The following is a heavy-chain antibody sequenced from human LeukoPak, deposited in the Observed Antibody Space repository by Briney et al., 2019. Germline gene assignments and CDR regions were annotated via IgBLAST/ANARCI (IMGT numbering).Heavy chain of an antibody. V-gene: IGHV1-69*04. J-gene: IGHJ4*02. Sequence: GASVKVSCKASGGTFSSYAISWVRQAPGQGLGWMGRIIPILGIADYAQKFQGRVTITADKSTSTAYMELSSLRSEDTAVYYCARDLVVAAPGGFDYWGQGTLVTVSS. D-gene: IGHD2-15*01. CDR2: IIPILGIA. CDR1: GGTFSSYA. CDR3: ARDLVVAAPGGFDY.